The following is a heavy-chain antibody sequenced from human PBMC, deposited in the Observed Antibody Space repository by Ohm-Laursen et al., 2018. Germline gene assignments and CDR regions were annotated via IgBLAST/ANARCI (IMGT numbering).Heavy chain of an antibody. J-gene: IGHJ4*02. CDR1: GYTFTGYY. Sequence: ASVKVSCKASGYTFTGYYMHWVRQAPGHGLEWMGWISPYSGQTKYALKLQGRVTMTTDTSTGTAYMDVRGLRSDDTAVYYCARGDTYGFDYWGQGTLVTVSS. V-gene: IGHV1-18*04. D-gene: IGHD3-10*01. CDR2: ISPYSGQT. CDR3: ARGDTYGFDY.